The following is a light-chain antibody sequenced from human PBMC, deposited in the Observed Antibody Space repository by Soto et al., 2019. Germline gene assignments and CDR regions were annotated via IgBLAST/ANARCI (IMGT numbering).Light chain of an antibody. CDR1: QSINTY. Sequence: DIPMTQSPSSLSASVGDRVTITCRTSQSINTYLNWYQQKPGKAPNLLIYTTSHLHSGVPSRFSGSGSGTDFTLTISSLQPEDFATYFCQQGDSTPYTFGQGTTLEIK. CDR3: QQGDSTPYT. CDR2: TTS. V-gene: IGKV1-39*01. J-gene: IGKJ2*01.